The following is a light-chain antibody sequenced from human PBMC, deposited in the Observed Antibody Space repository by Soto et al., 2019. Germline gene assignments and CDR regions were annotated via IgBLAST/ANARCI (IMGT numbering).Light chain of an antibody. Sequence: QSALTQPASVSESPGQSITISCTGTSSDVESYKLVSWYQQHPDKAPKLIIYEGNKRPSGVSSRFSGSKSGNTASLTISGLQAEDDADYYCCSYADSTTFYVFGTGTEVTVL. CDR1: SSDVESYKL. J-gene: IGLJ1*01. CDR3: CSYADSTTFYV. CDR2: EGN. V-gene: IGLV2-23*01.